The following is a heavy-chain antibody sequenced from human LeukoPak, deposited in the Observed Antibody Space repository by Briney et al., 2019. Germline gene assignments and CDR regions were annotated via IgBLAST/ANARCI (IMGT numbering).Heavy chain of an antibody. CDR1: GGSISSYY. V-gene: IGHV3-23*01. J-gene: IGHJ4*02. CDR2: ISGSGGSI. CDR3: AKDEQQLVPFDY. D-gene: IGHD6-13*01. Sequence: PSETLSLTCTVSGGSISSYYWSWIRQPPGKGLEWVSAISGSGGSIYYADSVKGRFTISRDNSKNTLYLQMNSLRAEDTAVYYCAKDEQQLVPFDYWGQGTLVTVSS.